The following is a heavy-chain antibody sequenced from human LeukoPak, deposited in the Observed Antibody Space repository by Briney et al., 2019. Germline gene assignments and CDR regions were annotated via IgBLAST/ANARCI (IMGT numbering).Heavy chain of an antibody. CDR1: GDSVSSNSVA. CDR3: ARETINYFDY. J-gene: IGHJ4*02. CDR2: TYYRSKWFH. Sequence: SQTLSLTCVISGDSVSSNSVAWNWIRQSPSRGLEWLRRTYYRSKWFHEYAMSVKSRLTINPDTSKNQLSLQLNSVTPEDTAVYYCARETINYFDYWGQGTLVTVSS. V-gene: IGHV6-1*01. D-gene: IGHD4/OR15-4a*01.